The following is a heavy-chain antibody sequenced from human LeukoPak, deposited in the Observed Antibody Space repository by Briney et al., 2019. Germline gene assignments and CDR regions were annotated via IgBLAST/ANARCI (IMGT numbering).Heavy chain of an antibody. V-gene: IGHV4-59*01. CDR1: SGSISSYY. J-gene: IGHJ6*02. D-gene: IGHD4-17*01. CDR3: ARAPGDYGYYYYGMDV. CDR2: IYYSGST. Sequence: SETLSLTCTVSSGSISSYYCSWLGQPPGKGLEGIVYIYYSGSTNYNPSLKSRVTISVDTSKNQFSLKLSSVTAADTAVYCCARAPGDYGYYYYGMDVWGQGTTVTVSS.